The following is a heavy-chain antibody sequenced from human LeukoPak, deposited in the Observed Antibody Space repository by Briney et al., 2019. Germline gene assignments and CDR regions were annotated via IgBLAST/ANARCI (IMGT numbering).Heavy chain of an antibody. CDR2: ISSSSSYI. CDR1: GFTFSSYS. V-gene: IGHV3-21*01. CDR3: AKEVYPVLWFGDNWFDP. D-gene: IGHD3-10*01. Sequence: PGGSLRLSCAASGFTFSSYSMNWVRQAPGKGLEWVSSISSSSSYIYYADSVKGRFTISRDNAKNSLYLQMNSLRAEDTAVYYCAKEVYPVLWFGDNWFDPWGQGTLVTVSS. J-gene: IGHJ5*02.